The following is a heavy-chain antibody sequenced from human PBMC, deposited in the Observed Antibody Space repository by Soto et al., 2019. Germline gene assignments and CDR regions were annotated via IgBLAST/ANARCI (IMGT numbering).Heavy chain of an antibody. CDR1: GFTFSAYT. CDR2: IVSGGTT. J-gene: IGHJ4*02. D-gene: IGHD1-1*01. CDR3: AKRHTTVATPANYFDY. V-gene: IGHV3-23*01. Sequence: GSLRLSCAASGFTFSAYTMNWFRQAPGKGLDWVSAIVSGGTTYYADSVKGRFTIFRDDSTNTLYLQMNNLRAEDTALYYCAKRHTTVATPANYFDYWGQGTLVTVSS.